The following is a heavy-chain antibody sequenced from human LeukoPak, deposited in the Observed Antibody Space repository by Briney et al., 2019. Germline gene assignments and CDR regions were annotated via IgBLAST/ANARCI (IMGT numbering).Heavy chain of an antibody. D-gene: IGHD3-22*01. V-gene: IGHV1-46*01. CDR2: INPSGGST. CDR3: ARASTMIEDAFDI. Sequence: GGSLRLSCAASGFTFSSYAMSWVRQAPGQGLEWMGIINPSGGSTSYAQKFQGRVTITADKSTSTAYMELSSLRSEDTAVYYCARASTMIEDAFDIWGQGTMVTVSS. J-gene: IGHJ3*02. CDR1: GFTFSSYA.